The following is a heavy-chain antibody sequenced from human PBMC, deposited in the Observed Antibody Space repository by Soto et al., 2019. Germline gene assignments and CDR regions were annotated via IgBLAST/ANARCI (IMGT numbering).Heavy chain of an antibody. CDR1: GFTFSSYW. D-gene: IGHD5-12*01. V-gene: IGHV3-74*01. J-gene: IGHJ4*02. CDR2: INVDGSTT. CDR3: ASLVATTPHDLDY. Sequence: EVQLVESGGGLVQPGGSLRLSCAASGFTFSSYWMHWVRQDPGKGLVWVSRINVDGSTTRYADSVRGRFTLSRDNAKNTLYLQMTSLRAEDTAVYDCASLVATTPHDLDYWGQGTLVTVSS.